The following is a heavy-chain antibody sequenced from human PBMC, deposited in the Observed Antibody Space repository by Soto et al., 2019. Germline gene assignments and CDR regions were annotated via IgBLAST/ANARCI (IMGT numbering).Heavy chain of an antibody. J-gene: IGHJ6*02. V-gene: IGHV1-18*04. D-gene: IGHD1-26*01. CDR1: GYTFIGYG. Sequence: ASVKVSCKASGYTFIGYGISWVRQAPGQGLEWMGWISGYNGDTRYAQNFQGRVTMTTDASTNTAYMDLRTLRSDDTAVYYCARESGSAAPYYFYYAMDVWGQETTVTVS. CDR3: ARESGSAAPYYFYYAMDV. CDR2: ISGYNGDT.